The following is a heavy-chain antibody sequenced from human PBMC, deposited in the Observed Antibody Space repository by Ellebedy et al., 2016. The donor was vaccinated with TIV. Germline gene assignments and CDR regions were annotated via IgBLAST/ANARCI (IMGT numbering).Heavy chain of an antibody. CDR2: ISASGGST. Sequence: GESLKISCAASGFTFSSYAMSWVRQAPGKGLEWISLISASGGSTNYADSVKGRFTISRDNSKDTLYLQMNSLRAEDTAVYYCAKSTCRGSSCHGGHFDDWGQGTLVTVSS. D-gene: IGHD2-2*01. J-gene: IGHJ4*02. V-gene: IGHV3-23*01. CDR1: GFTFSSYA. CDR3: AKSTCRGSSCHGGHFDD.